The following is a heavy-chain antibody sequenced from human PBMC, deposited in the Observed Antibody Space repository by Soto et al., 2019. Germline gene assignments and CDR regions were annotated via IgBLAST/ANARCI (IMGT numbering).Heavy chain of an antibody. V-gene: IGHV1-18*04. D-gene: IGHD6-13*01. CDR2: VSAYNGNT. CDR1: GYTFTTYS. Sequence: QVQLVQSGTEVKKSGASVKLSCKTSGYTFTTYSITWVRQAPGQGLEWMGWVSAYNGNTNYAQKFQGRVTMTTDMSTSTAYMELRSLRSDDTAMYYCAREAFGVHSSWFDPGGQGTLVTVSS. J-gene: IGHJ5*02. CDR3: AREAFGVHSSWFDP.